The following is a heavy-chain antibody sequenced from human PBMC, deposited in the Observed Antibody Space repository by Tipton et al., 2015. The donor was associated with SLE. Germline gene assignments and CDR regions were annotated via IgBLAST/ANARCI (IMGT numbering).Heavy chain of an antibody. V-gene: IGHV3-15*01. CDR1: GFTFSSYS. Sequence: SLRLSCAASGFTFSSYSMNWVRQAPGKGLEWVGRIKSKADGGTTDYAAPVKGRFTVSRDDSKYTLYLQMNSLKTEDTGVYYCTALETEAGNDAFDIWGQGTMVTVSS. D-gene: IGHD5-24*01. J-gene: IGHJ3*02. CDR2: IKSKADGGTT. CDR3: TALETEAGNDAFDI.